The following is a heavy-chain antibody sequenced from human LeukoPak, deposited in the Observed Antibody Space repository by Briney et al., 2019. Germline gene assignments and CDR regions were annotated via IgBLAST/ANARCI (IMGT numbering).Heavy chain of an antibody. D-gene: IGHD3-10*01. CDR2: VSYRGST. CDR3: ARVGSGSSYYFDS. Sequence: SETLSLTCTVSGDSMTNNYWSWIRQSPGKGLEWVGYVSYRGSTDYNASLKGRVTVSLDTSKSQFSLKMNSVSAADTAVYYCARVGSGSSYYFDSWGQGSLVTVSS. J-gene: IGHJ4*02. V-gene: IGHV4-59*01. CDR1: GDSMTNNY.